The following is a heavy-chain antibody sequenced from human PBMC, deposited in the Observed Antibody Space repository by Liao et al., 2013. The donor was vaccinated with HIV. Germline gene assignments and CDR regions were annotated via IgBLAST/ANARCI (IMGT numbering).Heavy chain of an antibody. D-gene: IGHD3-10*01. CDR3: ARDLWFGESHDAFDI. J-gene: IGHJ3*02. V-gene: IGHV4-4*07. Sequence: QLQLQESGPGLVKPSETLSLTCTVSGGSISSYYWSWIRQPAGKGLEWIGRVYTSGSTNYNPSLKSRVTMSVDTSKNQFSLKLSSVTAADTAVYYCARDLWFGESHDAFDIWGQGTMVTVSS. CDR2: VYTSGST. CDR1: GGSISSYY.